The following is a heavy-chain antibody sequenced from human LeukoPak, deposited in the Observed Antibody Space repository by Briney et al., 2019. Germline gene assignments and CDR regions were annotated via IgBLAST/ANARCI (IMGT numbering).Heavy chain of an antibody. D-gene: IGHD3-10*01. J-gene: IGHJ4*02. Sequence: SETLSLTCTVSGGSIRGYYWSWIRQPPGKRLEWIAYIYNSVTTNYNPSLKSRLTISVDTSENQISLKLSSVTAADTAVYYCARHGPADSRSYPLDYWGQGTLVTVSS. CDR1: GGSIRGYY. CDR2: IYNSVTT. V-gene: IGHV4-59*08. CDR3: ARHGPADSRSYPLDY.